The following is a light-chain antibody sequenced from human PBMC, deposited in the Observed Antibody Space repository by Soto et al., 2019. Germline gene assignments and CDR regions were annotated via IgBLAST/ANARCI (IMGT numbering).Light chain of an antibody. V-gene: IGKV1-39*01. CDR2: VAS. Sequence: DIQMTHSPSSLSASIGDRVTIPCRSSQSITNYLNWYQHKPGKTPKLLIYVASILQSGVPSRFSGSGSGTDFTLTISSLQPEDFATYYCQQTYTAPWTLGQGTKVDIK. CDR1: QSITNY. CDR3: QQTYTAPWT. J-gene: IGKJ1*01.